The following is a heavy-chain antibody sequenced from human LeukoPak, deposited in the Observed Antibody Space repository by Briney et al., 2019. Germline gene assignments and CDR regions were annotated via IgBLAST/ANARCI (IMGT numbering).Heavy chain of an antibody. CDR3: AREDSSGWAGYFDY. J-gene: IGHJ4*02. Sequence: SQTLSLTCTVSGGSISSGSYYWSWIRQPAGKGLEWIGRIYTSGSTNYNPSLKSRVTISVDTSKNQFSLKLSSVTAADTAVYYCAREDSSGWAGYFDYWGQGTLVTVSS. V-gene: IGHV4-61*02. CDR1: GGSISSGSYY. D-gene: IGHD6-19*01. CDR2: IYTSGST.